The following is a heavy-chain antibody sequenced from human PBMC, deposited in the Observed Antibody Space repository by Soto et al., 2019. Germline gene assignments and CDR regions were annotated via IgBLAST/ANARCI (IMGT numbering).Heavy chain of an antibody. Sequence: PGGSPRLSCAASGFTFDDYAMHWVRQAPGKGLEWVSGISWNSGSIGYADSVKGRFTISRDNAKNSLYLQMNSLRAEDTALYYSAKDKTTVAKYFQHWGQGTLVTVSS. V-gene: IGHV3-9*01. J-gene: IGHJ1*01. CDR2: ISWNSGSI. CDR3: AKDKTTVAKYFQH. D-gene: IGHD4-17*01. CDR1: GFTFDDYA.